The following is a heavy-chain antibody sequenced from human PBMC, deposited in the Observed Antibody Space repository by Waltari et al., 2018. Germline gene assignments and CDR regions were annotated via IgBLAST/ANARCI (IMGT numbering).Heavy chain of an antibody. CDR3: AKEGYCSSTSCSWWRYYYGMDV. V-gene: IGHV3-23*01. J-gene: IGHJ6*02. CDR2: IRCSGGIT. CDR1: GFTFSSYA. Sequence: EVQLLESGGGLVQPGGSLRLSCAASGFTFSSYAMSWVGQAPGKGLEWVSAIRCSGGITYYADSVKGRFTISRDNSKNTMYLQMNSLRAEDTSVYYCAKEGYCSSTSCSWWRYYYGMDVWGQGTTVTVSS. D-gene: IGHD2-2*01.